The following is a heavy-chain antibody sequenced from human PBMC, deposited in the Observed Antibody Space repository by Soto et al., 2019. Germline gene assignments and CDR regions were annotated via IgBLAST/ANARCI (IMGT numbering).Heavy chain of an antibody. Sequence: PGESLKISCKGSGYSFTNYWISWVRQMPGKGLEWMGIIHPSDSETRYSPSFQGQVTISADKSISTAYLQWSSLRASDTAMYYCAIHSTGYEDSWGQGTLVTVSS. V-gene: IGHV5-51*01. J-gene: IGHJ5*02. D-gene: IGHD5-12*01. CDR1: GYSFTNYW. CDR3: AIHSTGYEDS. CDR2: IHPSDSET.